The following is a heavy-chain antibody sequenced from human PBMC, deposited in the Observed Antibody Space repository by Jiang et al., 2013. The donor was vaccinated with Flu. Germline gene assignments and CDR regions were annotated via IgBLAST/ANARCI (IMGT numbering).Heavy chain of an antibody. V-gene: IGHV1-69*19. J-gene: IGHJ6*02. CDR3: ARSSGGSRGFYYYEMDV. CDR1: GGTFSSYA. Sequence: SGAEVKKPGSSVKVSCRASGGTFSSYAFSWVRQAPGQGLEWMGGIITILGAPNYAQKFQGRVTITADESARTAYMEVSNLRSTDTAVYYCARSSGGSRGFYYYEMDVWGQGTTVTVSS. D-gene: IGHD2-15*01. CDR2: IITILGAP.